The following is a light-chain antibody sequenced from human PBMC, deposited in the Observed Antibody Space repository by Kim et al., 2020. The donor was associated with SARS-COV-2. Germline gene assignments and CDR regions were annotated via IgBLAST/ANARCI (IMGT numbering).Light chain of an antibody. Sequence: ITISCTGTSSVVGGDIDVSWYHKQPGKAPKLMIYDVSARPSGVSNRFSGSKSGNTAYLTISGLQAEDEADYYCSSYTSSSTLVFGGGTQLTVL. V-gene: IGLV2-14*03. J-gene: IGLJ2*01. CDR2: DVS. CDR3: SSYTSSSTLV. CDR1: SSVVGGDID.